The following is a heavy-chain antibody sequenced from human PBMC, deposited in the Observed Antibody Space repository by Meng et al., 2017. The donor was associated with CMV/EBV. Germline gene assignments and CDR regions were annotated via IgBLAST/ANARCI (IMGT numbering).Heavy chain of an antibody. CDR3: AREGSSSSYWYFDL. Sequence: QVQLQQSGPGLVKPSQTLSLTCTVSGNSISSGNYYWSWIRQPPGKGLEWIGYIYYSGSTYYNPSLKSRVTISVGTSKNQFSLKLSSVTAADTAVYYCAREGSSSSYWYFDLWGRGTLVTVSS. CDR1: GNSISSGNYY. D-gene: IGHD6-13*01. CDR2: IYYSGST. V-gene: IGHV4-30-4*08. J-gene: IGHJ2*01.